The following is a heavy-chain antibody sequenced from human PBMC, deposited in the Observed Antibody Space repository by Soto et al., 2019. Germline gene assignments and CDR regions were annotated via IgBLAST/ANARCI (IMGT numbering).Heavy chain of an antibody. Sequence: QVQLVESGGGEVQPGRSLTLSCAASGFTFSTYGMHWVRQTPGKGLEWVAVISYDGTNKCYSDSVYGRFTISRDNFKNTLTLQMNSLRADDTAVYSCAKDLQSYGDYNYYCYGMDVWGLGTRVTVSS. CDR3: AKDLQSYGDYNYYCYGMDV. V-gene: IGHV3-30*18. CDR2: ISYDGTNK. J-gene: IGHJ6*02. CDR1: GFTFSTYG. D-gene: IGHD4-17*01.